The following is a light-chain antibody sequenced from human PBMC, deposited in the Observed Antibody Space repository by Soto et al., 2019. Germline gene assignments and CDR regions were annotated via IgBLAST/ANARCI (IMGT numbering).Light chain of an antibody. CDR2: EVS. CDR1: SSDVGGYKF. J-gene: IGLJ1*01. Sequence: QSALTQPASVSGSPGQSITISCTGTSSDVGGYKFVSWYQQHPGKAPKLMIYEVSNRPSGVSNRFSGSNSGNTASLTISGLQAEDEAEYYCSTYMSNTLLFGTGTKLTVL. V-gene: IGLV2-14*01. CDR3: STYMSNTLL.